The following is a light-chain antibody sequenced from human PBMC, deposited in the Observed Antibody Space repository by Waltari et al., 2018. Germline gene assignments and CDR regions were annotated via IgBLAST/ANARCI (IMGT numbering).Light chain of an antibody. V-gene: IGLV3-1*01. CDR1: KLGDKY. J-gene: IGLJ2*01. Sequence: SYELTQPPSVSVSPGQTARITCSGDKLGDKYVCWYQQKPGQSPVLVIYEDRKRLSGIPERFSGSNSGNTATLTISGTQAMDEADYYCQAWDNNRVVLGGGTKLTV. CDR2: EDR. CDR3: QAWDNNRVV.